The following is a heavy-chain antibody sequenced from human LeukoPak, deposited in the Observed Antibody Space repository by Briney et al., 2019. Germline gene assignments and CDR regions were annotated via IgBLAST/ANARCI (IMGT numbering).Heavy chain of an antibody. Sequence: TPSETLSLTCAVSGGSISSSNWWSWVRQPPGKGLEWIGEIYHSGSTNYNPSLKSRVTISVDKSKNQFSLKLSSVTAADTAVYYCARDFYCRGGSCHDYWDQGTLVTVSS. V-gene: IGHV4-4*02. D-gene: IGHD2-15*01. CDR1: GGSISSSNW. J-gene: IGHJ4*02. CDR3: ARDFYCRGGSCHDY. CDR2: IYHSGST.